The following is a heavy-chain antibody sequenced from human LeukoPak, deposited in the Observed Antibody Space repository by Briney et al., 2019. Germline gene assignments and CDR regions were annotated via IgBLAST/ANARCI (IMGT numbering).Heavy chain of an antibody. J-gene: IGHJ4*02. D-gene: IGHD3-16*02. Sequence: SETLSLTCAVSGYSISSGYYWGWIRQPPGKGLEWIRSIYHSGSTYYNPSLKSRVTISVDTSKNQFSLKLSSVTAADTAVYYCARERDYVWGSYRPKVDYWGQGTLVTVSS. CDR1: GYSISSGYY. V-gene: IGHV4-38-2*02. CDR2: IYHSGST. CDR3: ARERDYVWGSYRPKVDY.